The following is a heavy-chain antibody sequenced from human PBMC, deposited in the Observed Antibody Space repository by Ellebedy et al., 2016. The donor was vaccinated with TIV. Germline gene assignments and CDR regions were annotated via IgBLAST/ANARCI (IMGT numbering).Heavy chain of an antibody. Sequence: SETLSLTCGVYGGSFSGYYWSWIRQPPGKGLEWIGNIFDTGSTYYNPSLESRVTISVDTSTNQFSLELTYVTAADTALYYCARRTDSGSYYDYFNNWGQGTLVTVFS. D-gene: IGHD1-26*01. CDR2: IFDTGST. CDR1: GGSFSGYY. J-gene: IGHJ4*02. V-gene: IGHV4-34*12. CDR3: ARRTDSGSYYDYFNN.